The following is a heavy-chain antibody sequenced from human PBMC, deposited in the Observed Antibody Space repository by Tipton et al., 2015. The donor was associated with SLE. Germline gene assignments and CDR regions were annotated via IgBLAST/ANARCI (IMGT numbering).Heavy chain of an antibody. J-gene: IGHJ4*02. CDR1: GFTFSKAW. CDR2: IYSGGGTI. V-gene: IGHV3-23*05. D-gene: IGHD3-10*01. Sequence: SLRLSCATSGFTFSKAWMTWARQAPGKGLEWVSTIYSGGGTIYYGDSVKGRFTVSRDNSKSTLFLQMNSLTAEDTGVYFCARADVGGSPNDYWGQGSLVTVSS. CDR3: ARADVGGSPNDY.